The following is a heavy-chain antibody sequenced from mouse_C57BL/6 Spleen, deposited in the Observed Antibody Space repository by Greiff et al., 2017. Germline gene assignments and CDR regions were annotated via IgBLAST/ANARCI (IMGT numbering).Heavy chain of an antibody. CDR2: IDPSDSEP. Sequence: QVQLQQPGAELVRPGSSVKLSCKASGYTFTSYWMHWVKQRPIQGLEWIGNIDPSDSEPHYNQKFKDKATLTVDKSASTAYMQLSSLTSEDSAVYDGARIHYYGSSYNWYFDVWGTGTTVTVSS. D-gene: IGHD1-1*01. V-gene: IGHV1-52*01. J-gene: IGHJ1*03. CDR1: GYTFTSYW. CDR3: ARIHYYGSSYNWYFDV.